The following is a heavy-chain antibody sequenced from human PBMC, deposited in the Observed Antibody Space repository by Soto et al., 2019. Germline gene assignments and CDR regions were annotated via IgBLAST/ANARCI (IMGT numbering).Heavy chain of an antibody. Sequence: QVQLVQSGAEVKKPGSSVKVSCKASGGTFSSYAISWVRQAPGQGLEWMGGIIPIFGTANYAQKFQGRVTITADESTSTAYMELSSLRSEDKAVYYCARAKSKGVEMATIRTFDYWGQGTLVTVSS. CDR2: IIPIFGTA. V-gene: IGHV1-69*01. D-gene: IGHD5-12*01. CDR3: ARAKSKGVEMATIRTFDY. J-gene: IGHJ4*02. CDR1: GGTFSSYA.